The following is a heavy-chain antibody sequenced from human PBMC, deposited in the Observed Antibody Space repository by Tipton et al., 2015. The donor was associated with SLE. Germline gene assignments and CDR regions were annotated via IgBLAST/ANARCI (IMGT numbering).Heavy chain of an antibody. J-gene: IGHJ3*02. Sequence: LRLSCAASGFTFSSYEMNWVRQAPWKGLEWIGYIYYSGSTNYNPSLKSRVTISVDTSKNQFSLKLSSVTAADTAVYYCARGEITMVQGVIWDDAFDIWGQGTMVTVSS. CDR2: IYYSGST. V-gene: IGHV4-59*01. D-gene: IGHD3-10*01. CDR1: GFTFSSYE. CDR3: ARGEITMVQGVIWDDAFDI.